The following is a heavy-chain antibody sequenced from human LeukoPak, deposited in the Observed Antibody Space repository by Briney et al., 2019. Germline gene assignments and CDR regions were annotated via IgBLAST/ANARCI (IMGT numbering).Heavy chain of an antibody. V-gene: IGHV3-49*04. CDR2: IRSKAYGGTT. D-gene: IGHD3-16*01. CDR1: GFTFGDYA. CDR3: TRDAYWGHALDI. J-gene: IGHJ3*02. Sequence: GGSLRLSCTASGFTFGDYAMSWVRQAPGKGLEWVGFIRSKAYGGTTEYAASVEGRFIMSRDDSKSIAYLQMNSLKTEDTAVYYCTRDAYWGHALDIWGQGTMVTVSS.